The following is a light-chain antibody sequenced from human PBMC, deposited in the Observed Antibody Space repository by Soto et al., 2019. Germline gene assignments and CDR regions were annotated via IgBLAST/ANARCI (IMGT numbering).Light chain of an antibody. CDR2: DES. Sequence: DIQMTQSLSSLSASVGDRVTITCQANQDINNSLNWYQQRPGEATKLRIYDESILEEGVPSRFSGSGFGTTFSLTISSLQPEDFATYYCQQFDNLPLTFGGGTKVELK. CDR1: QDINNS. V-gene: IGKV1-33*01. CDR3: QQFDNLPLT. J-gene: IGKJ4*01.